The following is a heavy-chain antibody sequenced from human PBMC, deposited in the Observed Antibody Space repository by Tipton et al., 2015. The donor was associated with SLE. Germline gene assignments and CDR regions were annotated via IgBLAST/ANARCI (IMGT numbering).Heavy chain of an antibody. D-gene: IGHD6-25*01. CDR1: GFTFDDYA. J-gene: IGHJ3*02. CDR3: AKARKDQRLAPDAFDI. CDR2: ISWNSGSI. V-gene: IGHV3-9*03. Sequence: SLRLSCAASGFTFDDYAMHWVRQAPGKGLEWVSGISWNSGSIGYADSVKGRFTISRDNAKNSLYLQMKSLRVEDMALYYCAKARKDQRLAPDAFDIWGQGTMATVSS.